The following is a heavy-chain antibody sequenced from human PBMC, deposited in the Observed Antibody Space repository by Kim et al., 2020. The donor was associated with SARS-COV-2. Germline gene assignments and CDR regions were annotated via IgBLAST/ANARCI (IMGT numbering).Heavy chain of an antibody. J-gene: IGHJ4*02. CDR1: GDSVSSSSYY. D-gene: IGHD3-22*01. CDR3: ARHPRSSGFRFDH. CDR2: ISYSGST. V-gene: IGHV4-39*01. Sequence: SETLSLTCTVSGDSVSSSSYYWDWIRQPPGKGLEWIGIISYSGSTYYNPSLKSRVTISVDTSKNQFSLKLSSVTVTDTAVYYCARHPRSSGFRFDHWGQG.